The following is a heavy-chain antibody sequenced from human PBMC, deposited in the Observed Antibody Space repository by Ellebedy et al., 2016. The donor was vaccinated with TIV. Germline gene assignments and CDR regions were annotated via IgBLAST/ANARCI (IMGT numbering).Heavy chain of an antibody. CDR1: GYTFTGYY. Sequence: ASVKVSCKASGYTFTGYYMHWVRQAPGQGLEWMGWINPNSGGTNYAQKFQGWVTMTRDTSISTAYMGLSRLRSDDTAVYYCARDRRIAVAGTIFDYWGQGTLVTVSS. D-gene: IGHD6-19*01. CDR2: INPNSGGT. V-gene: IGHV1-2*04. CDR3: ARDRRIAVAGTIFDY. J-gene: IGHJ4*02.